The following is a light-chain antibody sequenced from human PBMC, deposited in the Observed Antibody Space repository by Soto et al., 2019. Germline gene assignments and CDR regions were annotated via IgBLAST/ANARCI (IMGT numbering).Light chain of an antibody. CDR3: SSYTSSSTRV. CDR1: SSDVGGYNY. CDR2: EVS. V-gene: IGLV2-14*01. Sequence: QSVLTQPASVSGSPGQSITISCTGTSSDVGGYNYVSWYQQHPGKAPKLTIYEVSNRPSGVSNRVSGSKSGNTASLTISGLQAEGEADYYCSSYTSSSTRVFGGGTKLTVL. J-gene: IGLJ3*02.